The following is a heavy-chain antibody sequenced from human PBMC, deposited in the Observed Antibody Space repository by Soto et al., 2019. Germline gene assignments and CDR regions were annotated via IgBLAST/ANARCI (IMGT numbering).Heavy chain of an antibody. J-gene: IGHJ3*02. D-gene: IGHD6-13*01. CDR1: GFTFSSYD. V-gene: IGHV3-13*01. CDR2: IGTAGDT. CDR3: ARGKYHSSSWFLDDAFDI. Sequence: GGSRRLSCAASGFTFSSYDMHWVLQATGKGLEWVSAIGTAGDTYYPGSVKGRFTISRENAKNSLYLQMNSLRAGDTAVYYRARGKYHSSSWFLDDAFDIWGQGT.